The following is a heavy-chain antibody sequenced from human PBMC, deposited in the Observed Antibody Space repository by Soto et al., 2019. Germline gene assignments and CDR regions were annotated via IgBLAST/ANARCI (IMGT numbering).Heavy chain of an antibody. D-gene: IGHD2-2*01. CDR3: ARAHYCSSTSCYAFDI. J-gene: IGHJ3*02. Sequence: GGSLRLSCAASGFTFSSYSMNWVRQAPGKGLEWVSSISSSSSYIYYADSVKGRFTISRDNAKNSLYLQMNSLRAEDTAVYCCARAHYCSSTSCYAFDIWGQGTMVTVSS. CDR1: GFTFSSYS. CDR2: ISSSSSYI. V-gene: IGHV3-21*01.